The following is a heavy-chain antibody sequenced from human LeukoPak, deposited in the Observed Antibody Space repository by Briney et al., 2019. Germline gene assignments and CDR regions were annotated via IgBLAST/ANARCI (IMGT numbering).Heavy chain of an antibody. CDR3: ATLQYQYYFDY. D-gene: IGHD2-2*01. V-gene: IGHV4-30-4*01. J-gene: IGHJ4*02. CDR2: TYYSGST. Sequence: SETLSLTCTVSGGSISSGDYYWSWIRQPPGKGLEWIGYTYYSGSTYYNPSLKSRVTISVDTSKNQFSLKLSSVTAADTAVYYCATLQYQYYFDYWGQGTLVTVSS. CDR1: GGSISSGDYY.